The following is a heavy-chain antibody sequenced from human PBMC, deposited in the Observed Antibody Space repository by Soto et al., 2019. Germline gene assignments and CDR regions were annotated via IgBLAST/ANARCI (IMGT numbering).Heavy chain of an antibody. Sequence: SETLSLTCAVYGGSFSGYYWSWIRQPPGKGLEWIGEINHSGSTNYNPSLKSRVTIPVDTSKNQFSLKLSSVTAADTAVYYCARLGYSGYDSSYYYYYMDVWGKGTTVTVSS. CDR1: GGSFSGYY. J-gene: IGHJ6*03. V-gene: IGHV4-34*01. CDR2: INHSGST. CDR3: ARLGYSGYDSSYYYYYMDV. D-gene: IGHD5-12*01.